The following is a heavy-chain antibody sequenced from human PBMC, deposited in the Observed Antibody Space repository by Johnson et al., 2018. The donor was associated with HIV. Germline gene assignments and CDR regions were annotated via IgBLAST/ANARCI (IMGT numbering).Heavy chain of an antibody. CDR1: GFTFSDYF. D-gene: IGHD2-15*01. CDR2: ISSSGSI. CDR3: EAVVSAFDI. J-gene: IGHJ3*02. Sequence: QVQLVESGGGLVKPGGSLRLSCKASGFTFSDYFMSWIRQAPGKGLECISYISSSGSIGYADFVKGRFTISRDNAKNSLYLQMNSLRAEDTALYYCEAVVSAFDIWGQGTMVTVSS. V-gene: IGHV3-11*01.